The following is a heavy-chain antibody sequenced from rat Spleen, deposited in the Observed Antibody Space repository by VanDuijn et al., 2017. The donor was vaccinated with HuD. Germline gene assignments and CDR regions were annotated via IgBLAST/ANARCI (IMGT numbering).Heavy chain of an antibody. J-gene: IGHJ4*01. Sequence: EVQLVESGGGLVQPGRSLKLSCAASGFTFSDYYMAWVRQAPKKGLEWVASISYEGSSTYYGDSVKGRFTISRDNAKSTLYLQINSLRSEDTATYYCARPHSSLYVMDAWGQGASVTVSS. CDR3: ARPHSSLYVMDA. CDR1: GFTFSDYY. CDR2: ISYEGSST. D-gene: IGHD1-2*01. V-gene: IGHV5-22*01.